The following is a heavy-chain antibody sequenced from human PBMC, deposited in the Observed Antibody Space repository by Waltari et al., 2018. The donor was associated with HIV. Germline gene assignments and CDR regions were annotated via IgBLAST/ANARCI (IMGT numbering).Heavy chain of an antibody. Sequence: QVQLQESGPGLVKPSETLSLTCAVSGYSISSGYYWGWIRQPPGKGLEWIGSLYHSGDAYYNPSLESRISISLDTSKNHFSLKLSSVTAADTAVYFWARAVLRYFDNWFDPWGQGTLVTVS. V-gene: IGHV4-38-2*01. J-gene: IGHJ5*02. D-gene: IGHD3-9*01. CDR3: ARAVLRYFDNWFDP. CDR1: GYSISSGYY. CDR2: LYHSGDA.